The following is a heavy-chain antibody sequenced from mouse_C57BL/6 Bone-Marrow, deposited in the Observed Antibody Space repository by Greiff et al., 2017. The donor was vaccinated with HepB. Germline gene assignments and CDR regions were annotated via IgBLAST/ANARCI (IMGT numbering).Heavy chain of an antibody. CDR3: ARGGYYYGSSYLYWYFDV. V-gene: IGHV1-69*01. D-gene: IGHD1-1*01. Sequence: QVQLQQPGAELVMPGASVKLSCKASGYTFTSYWMHWVKQRPGQGLEWIGEIDPSDSYTNYNQKFKGKSTLTVDKSSSTAYMQLSSLTSEDSAVYYCARGGYYYGSSYLYWYFDVWGTGTTVTVSS. CDR1: GYTFTSYW. CDR2: IDPSDSYT. J-gene: IGHJ1*03.